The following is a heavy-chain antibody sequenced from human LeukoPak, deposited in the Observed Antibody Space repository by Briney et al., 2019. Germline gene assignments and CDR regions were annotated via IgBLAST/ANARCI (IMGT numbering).Heavy chain of an antibody. CDR2: ISSSSSYI. CDR1: GFTFSSYS. V-gene: IGHV3-21*01. CDR3: ARAVSGSDYGDYFDY. D-gene: IGHD4-17*01. Sequence: PGGSLRLSCAASGFTFSSYSMNWVRRAPGKGLEWVSSISSSSSYIYYADSVKGRFTISRDNAKNSLYLQMNSLRAEDTAVYYCARAVSGSDYGDYFDYWGQGTLVTVSS. J-gene: IGHJ4*02.